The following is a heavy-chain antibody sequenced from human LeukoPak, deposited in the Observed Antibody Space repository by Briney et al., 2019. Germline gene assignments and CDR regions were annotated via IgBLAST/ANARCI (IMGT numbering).Heavy chain of an antibody. J-gene: IGHJ5*02. CDR3: ARDMLAVPSNWFDP. CDR1: GYTFTSYY. D-gene: IGHD2-8*01. V-gene: IGHV1-46*01. CDR2: INPSGGGT. Sequence: SVKVSCKASGYTFTSYYIHWLRQAPGQGLEWMGVINPSGGGTSYAQKFQGRVTMTRDTSTSTVYMDLRSLSSEDTAVYFCARDMLAVPSNWFDPWGQGTLVTVSS.